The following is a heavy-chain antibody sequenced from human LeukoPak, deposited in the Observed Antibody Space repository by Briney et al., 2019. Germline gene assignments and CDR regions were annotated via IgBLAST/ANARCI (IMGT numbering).Heavy chain of an antibody. D-gene: IGHD2-21*02. CDR3: ARRALPPAYCGGDCFDAFDI. V-gene: IGHV5-10-1*01. CDR2: IDPSDSYT. CDR1: GYRFTSYW. J-gene: IGHJ3*02. Sequence: TRESLKISCKGSGYRFTSYWISWVRQMPGKGLEWMGRIDPSDSYTNYSPSFQGHVTISADKSISTAYLQWSSLKASDTAMYYCARRALPPAYCGGDCFDAFDIWGQGTMVTVSS.